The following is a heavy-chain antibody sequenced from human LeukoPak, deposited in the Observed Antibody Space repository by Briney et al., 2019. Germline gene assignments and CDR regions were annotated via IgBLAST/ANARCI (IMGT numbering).Heavy chain of an antibody. Sequence: SETLSLTCTVSGGSISSYYWSWIRQPAGKGLEWIGRIYISGSTNYNPSLKSRVTMSVDTSKNQFSLKLSSVTAADTAVYYCAREAPGVVVVAATPYYFDYWGQGTLVTVSS. CDR2: IYISGST. V-gene: IGHV4-4*07. CDR1: GGSISSYY. CDR3: AREAPGVVVVAATPYYFDY. J-gene: IGHJ4*02. D-gene: IGHD2-15*01.